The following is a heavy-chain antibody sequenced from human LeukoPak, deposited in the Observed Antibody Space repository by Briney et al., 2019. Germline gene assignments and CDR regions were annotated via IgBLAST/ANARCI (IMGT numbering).Heavy chain of an antibody. J-gene: IGHJ5*02. CDR3: ARGPTRQVVYNWFDP. CDR2: ISSSSSYI. Sequence: GGSLRLSCAASGFSLSSYSMNWVRQAPGKGLEWVSSISSSSSYIYYADSVKGRFTISRDNAKNSLYLQMNSLRAEDTAVYYCARGPTRQVVYNWFDPWGQGTLVTVSS. D-gene: IGHD6-6*01. V-gene: IGHV3-21*01. CDR1: GFSLSSYS.